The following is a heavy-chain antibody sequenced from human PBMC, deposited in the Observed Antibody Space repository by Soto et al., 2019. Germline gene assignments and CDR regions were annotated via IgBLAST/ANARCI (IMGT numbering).Heavy chain of an antibody. J-gene: IGHJ4*02. V-gene: IGHV4-59*01. CDR1: GGSISSYY. Sequence: AETLSLTCTVSGGSISSYYWSWIRQTPGRGLEWIGYIYYSGSTNYNPSLKSRVTISVDTSKNQFSLKLSSVTAADTAVYYCARDNGREQYYDSSGYWYYFDYWGQGTLVTVSS. CDR2: IYYSGST. D-gene: IGHD3-22*01. CDR3: ARDNGREQYYDSSGYWYYFDY.